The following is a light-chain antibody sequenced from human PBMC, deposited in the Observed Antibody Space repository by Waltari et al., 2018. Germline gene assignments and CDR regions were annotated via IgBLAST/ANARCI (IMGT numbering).Light chain of an antibody. CDR3: QQYYTTPCT. CDR1: QGVLSSTNSHNY. Sequence: IVLTQSPDSLALSLGERATISCRSSQGVLSSTNSHNYLAWYQQGQGQPPKLLFYWPSTRFSGFPDLFDGSGSGTDFTLTISSLQAEDLSVYYCQQYYTTPCTFGQGTRLEIK. J-gene: IGKJ2*02. V-gene: IGKV4-1*01. CDR2: WPS.